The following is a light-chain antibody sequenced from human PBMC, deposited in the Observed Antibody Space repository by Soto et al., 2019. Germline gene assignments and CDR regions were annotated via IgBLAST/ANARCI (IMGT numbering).Light chain of an antibody. Sequence: QSVLTQSPSASASLGASVKLTCTLSSGHSSYAIAWHQQQPEKGPRYLMKLKSDGSHSKGDGIPDRFSGSSSGAERYLTISSLRSEDEADYYCQTWGTGVIFGGGTKLTVL. J-gene: IGLJ2*01. CDR2: LKSDGSH. CDR1: SGHSSYA. CDR3: QTWGTGVI. V-gene: IGLV4-69*01.